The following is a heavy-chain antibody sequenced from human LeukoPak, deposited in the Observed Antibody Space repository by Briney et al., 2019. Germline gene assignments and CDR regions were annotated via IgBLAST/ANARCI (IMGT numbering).Heavy chain of an antibody. D-gene: IGHD2-2*01. CDR3: ARDRRPYCSSTSCYSDY. Sequence: GGSLRLSCAASGFTFSDYYMSWIRQAPGKGLEWVSYISSSGSTIYYADSVRGRLTISRDNAKNSLYLQMNSLRAEDTAVYYCARDRRPYCSSTSCYSDYWGQGTLVTVSS. J-gene: IGHJ4*02. CDR2: ISSSGSTI. V-gene: IGHV3-11*01. CDR1: GFTFSDYY.